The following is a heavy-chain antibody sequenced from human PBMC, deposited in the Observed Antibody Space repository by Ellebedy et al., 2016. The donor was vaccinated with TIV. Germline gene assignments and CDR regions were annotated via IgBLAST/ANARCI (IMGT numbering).Heavy chain of an antibody. CDR1: GYTFTNYG. CDR2: INPNSGGT. CDR3: ARVTAVAGDY. Sequence: ASVKVSXKASGYTFTNYGISWVRQAPGQGLEWMGWINPNSGGTNYAQKFQGRVTMTRDTSISTAYMELSRLRSDDTAVYYCARVTAVAGDYWGQGTLVTVSS. J-gene: IGHJ4*02. V-gene: IGHV1-2*02. D-gene: IGHD6-19*01.